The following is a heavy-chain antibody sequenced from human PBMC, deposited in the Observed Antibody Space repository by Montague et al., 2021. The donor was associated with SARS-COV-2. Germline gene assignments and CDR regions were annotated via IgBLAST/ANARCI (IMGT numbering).Heavy chain of an antibody. J-gene: IGHJ4*02. CDR3: ARQITMVREPFDS. CDR1: GDSVSRSY. Sequence: SETLSLTCTVAGDSVSRSYWHWIRQSPGKGLEWIGNIYYYGSVNXKPSLKSRLSISLDTSKNQLSLTLTSVTAADTATYYCARQITMVREPFDSWGQGTLVLVSS. CDR2: IYYYGSV. D-gene: IGHD3-10*01. V-gene: IGHV4-59*08.